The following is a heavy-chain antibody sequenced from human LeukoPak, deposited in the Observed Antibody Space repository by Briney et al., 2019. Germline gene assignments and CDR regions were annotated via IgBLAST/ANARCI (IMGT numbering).Heavy chain of an antibody. D-gene: IGHD3-10*01. CDR1: GGTISSGDYY. V-gene: IGHV4-30-4*01. Sequence: SETLSLTCTVSGGTISSGDYYWRWISQTPGKGLGWIGYIYYSGTTYYNPSLKSLVTISVDTSKNQFSLKLSSVTAADTAVYYCARGTYRNYGSAGMDVWGQGTTVTASS. CDR3: ARGTYRNYGSAGMDV. CDR2: IYYSGTT. J-gene: IGHJ6*02.